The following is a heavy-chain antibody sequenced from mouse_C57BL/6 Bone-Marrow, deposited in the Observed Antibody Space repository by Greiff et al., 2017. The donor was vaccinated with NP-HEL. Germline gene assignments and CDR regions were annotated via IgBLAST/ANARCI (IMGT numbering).Heavy chain of an antibody. D-gene: IGHD1-1*01. CDR1: GYTFTSYG. CDR2: IYPRSGNT. Sequence: QVQLKESGAELARPGASVKLSCKASGYTFTSYGISWVKQRTGQGLEWIGEIYPRSGNTYYNEKFKGKATLPADKSSSTAYMELRSLTFEDSAVYFCARYYCSSFLFDYWGQGTTLTVSS. CDR3: ARYYCSSFLFDY. J-gene: IGHJ2*01. V-gene: IGHV1-81*01.